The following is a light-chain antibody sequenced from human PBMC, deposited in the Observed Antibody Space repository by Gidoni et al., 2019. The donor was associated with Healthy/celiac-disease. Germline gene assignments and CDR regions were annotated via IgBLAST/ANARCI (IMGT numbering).Light chain of an antibody. V-gene: IGKV3-20*01. CDR2: GAS. J-gene: IGKJ2*01. CDR1: QSVSSSY. Sequence: EIVLTQSPVTLSLSPVERATLSSRASQSVSSSYLAWYQQKHGQAPRILIYGASSRATGIPDRFSGSGSGTEFTLTISRLEPEDFAVYYCQQYGSSPPYTFGQGTKLEIK. CDR3: QQYGSSPPYT.